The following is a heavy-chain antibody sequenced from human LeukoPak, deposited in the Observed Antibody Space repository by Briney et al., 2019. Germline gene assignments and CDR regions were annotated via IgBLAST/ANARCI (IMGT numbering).Heavy chain of an antibody. V-gene: IGHV3-21*01. CDR2: ISSSSSYI. Sequence: PGRSLRLSCAASGFTFSSYSMNWVLQAPGKGLEWVSSISSSSSYIYYADSVKGRFTISRDNAKNSLYLQMNSLRAEDTAVYYCARTRGGVVPAAIDAFDIWGQGTMVTVSS. CDR3: ARTRGGVVPAAIDAFDI. CDR1: GFTFSSYS. D-gene: IGHD2-2*01. J-gene: IGHJ3*02.